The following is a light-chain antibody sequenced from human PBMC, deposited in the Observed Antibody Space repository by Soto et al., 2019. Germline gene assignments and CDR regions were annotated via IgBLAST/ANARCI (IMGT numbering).Light chain of an antibody. J-gene: IGKJ5*01. CDR2: DAC. Sequence: DIQITQSPPTLSASVGDRVTITCRASQSISSWLAWYQQKAGKAPKLLIYDACSLESGVPSRFSGSGSGTEFTLTISRLQPEDFATYYCQQRNSYPITFGQGTRLEIK. V-gene: IGKV1-5*01. CDR1: QSISSW. CDR3: QQRNSYPIT.